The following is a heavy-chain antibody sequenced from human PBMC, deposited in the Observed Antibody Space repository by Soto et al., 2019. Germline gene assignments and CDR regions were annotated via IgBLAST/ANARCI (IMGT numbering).Heavy chain of an antibody. J-gene: IGHJ4*02. Sequence: GGSPRLSCAASGFTFSNYWMTWVRQAPGKGLEWVVNINQDGSVKYYVDSVKGRLTVSRDNAKNSLYMQMNSLRAEDTAVYYCARIGYSSSSLDYWGPGTLVTVSS. D-gene: IGHD6-13*01. CDR1: GFTFSNYW. CDR2: INQDGSVK. CDR3: ARIGYSSSSLDY. V-gene: IGHV3-7*05.